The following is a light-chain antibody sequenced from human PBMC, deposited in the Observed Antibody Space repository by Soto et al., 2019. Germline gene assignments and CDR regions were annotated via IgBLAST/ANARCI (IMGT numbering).Light chain of an antibody. J-gene: IGLJ1*01. V-gene: IGLV2-14*01. CDR3: ISYAGSSNV. Sequence: GVSNRFSGSKSGNTASLTISGLQSEDEADYYCISYAGSSNVFGTGTKVTVL.